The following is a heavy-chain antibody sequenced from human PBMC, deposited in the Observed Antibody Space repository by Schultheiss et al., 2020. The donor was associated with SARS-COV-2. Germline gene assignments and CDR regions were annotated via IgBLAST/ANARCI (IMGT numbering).Heavy chain of an antibody. CDR2: ISYDGSNK. CDR3: ARDTVTTRYYYYYGMDV. J-gene: IGHJ6*02. CDR1: GFTFSSYA. V-gene: IGHV3-30*01. D-gene: IGHD4-17*01. Sequence: GGSLRLSCAASGFTFSSYAMHWVRQAPGKGLEWVAVISYDGSNKYYADSVKGRFTISRDNSKNTLYLQMNSLRAEDTAVYYCARDTVTTRYYYYYGMDVWGQGTTVTVSS.